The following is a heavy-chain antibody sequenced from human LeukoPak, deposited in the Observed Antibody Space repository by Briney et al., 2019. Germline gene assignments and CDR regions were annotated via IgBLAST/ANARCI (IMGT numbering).Heavy chain of an antibody. CDR2: IYYSGST. CDR1: GFTFSDYY. CDR3: ARASPVFGVGATNPLFDY. J-gene: IGHJ4*02. D-gene: IGHD1-26*01. V-gene: IGHV4-38-2*01. Sequence: SGGSLRLSCAASGFTFSDYYMSWIRQPPGKGLEWIGTIYYSGSTYYNPSLKSRVTISVDTSKNQFSLRLSSVTAADTAVYYCARASPVFGVGATNPLFDYWGQGTLVTVSS.